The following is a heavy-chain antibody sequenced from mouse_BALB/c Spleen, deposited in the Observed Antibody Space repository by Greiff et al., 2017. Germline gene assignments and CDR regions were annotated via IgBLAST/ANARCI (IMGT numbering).Heavy chain of an antibody. D-gene: IGHD2-3*01. CDR3: ARWESYDGYYWFAY. Sequence: EVKLMESGPGLVKPSQSLSLTCTVTGYSITSDYAWNWIRQFPGNKLEWMGYISYSGSTSYNPSLKSRISITRDTSKNQFFLQLNSVTTEDTATYYCARWESYDGYYWFAYWGQGTLVTVSA. CDR2: ISYSGST. CDR1: GYSITSDYA. J-gene: IGHJ3*01. V-gene: IGHV3-2*02.